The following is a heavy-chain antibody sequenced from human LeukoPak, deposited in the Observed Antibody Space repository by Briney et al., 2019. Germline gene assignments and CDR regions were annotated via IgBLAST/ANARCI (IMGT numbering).Heavy chain of an antibody. Sequence: SGGSLRLSCAASGFTFSSYAMNWVRQAPGKGLEWVSGISGSGAGTYYADSVKGRFTISRDNSKNTLYLQMNSLRAEDTAVYYCAKMVREFYTISYYFDYWGQGTLVTVSS. V-gene: IGHV3-23*01. CDR1: GFTFSSYA. CDR2: ISGSGAGT. CDR3: AKMVREFYTISYYFDY. J-gene: IGHJ4*02. D-gene: IGHD2-8*01.